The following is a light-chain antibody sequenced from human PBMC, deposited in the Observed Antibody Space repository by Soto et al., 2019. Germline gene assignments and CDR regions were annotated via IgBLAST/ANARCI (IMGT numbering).Light chain of an antibody. CDR1: QSIGSS. J-gene: IGKJ5*01. CDR2: GAS. Sequence: EIVMTQSPATLSVSPGERATLSCRASQSIGSSLAWYQQKPGQAPRLLIYGASTRATGIPARFSGSGSGTEFTLTISSLQSEDFAVYYCQQYNTWPPITFGQGTRLEI. CDR3: QQYNTWPPIT. V-gene: IGKV3-15*01.